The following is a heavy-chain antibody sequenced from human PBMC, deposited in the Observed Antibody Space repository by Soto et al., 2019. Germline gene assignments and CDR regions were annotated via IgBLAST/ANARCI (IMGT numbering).Heavy chain of an antibody. CDR3: VKLWGAGTWGDYHLRD. Sequence: GGSLRLSCAASGFPFSTNAMTSVRQAPGKGLEWVSALNGAGRDTFYPQTVEGRLSVHRDNSGSKVFLQLSSLKAAASPASSCVKLWGAGTWGDYHLRDWGRG. D-gene: IGHD3-10*01. CDR1: GFPFSTNA. J-gene: IGHJ4*02. V-gene: IGHV3-23*01. CDR2: LNGAGRDT.